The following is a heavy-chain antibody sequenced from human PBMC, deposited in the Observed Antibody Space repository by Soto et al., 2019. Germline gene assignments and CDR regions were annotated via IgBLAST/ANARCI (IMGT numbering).Heavy chain of an antibody. J-gene: IGHJ6*03. CDR2: IYYSGST. Sequence: PSETLSLTCTVSGGSISSYYWSWIRQPPGKGLEWIGYIYYSGSTNYNPSLKSRVTISVDTSKNQFSLKLSSVTAADTAVYYCARSTVTTSGYYYYYYMDVWGKGTTVTSP. CDR1: GGSISSYY. D-gene: IGHD4-17*01. V-gene: IGHV4-59*01. CDR3: ARSTVTTSGYYYYYYMDV.